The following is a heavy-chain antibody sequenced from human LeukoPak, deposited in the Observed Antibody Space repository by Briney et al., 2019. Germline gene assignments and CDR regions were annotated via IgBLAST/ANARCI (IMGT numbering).Heavy chain of an antibody. CDR3: TKDQEVATIGGYFDS. J-gene: IGHJ4*03. V-gene: IGHV3-23*01. CDR1: GFIFRSFA. CDR2: ISGNGRDT. D-gene: IGHD5-24*01. Sequence: GGSLRLSCEGSGFIFRSFAMNWVRQVPGKGLEWVSSISGNGRDTYYADSVKGRFTISRDSPKNTLYLRMNSLLTDDTAVYYCTKDQEVATIGGYFDSWGQGALVTVSS.